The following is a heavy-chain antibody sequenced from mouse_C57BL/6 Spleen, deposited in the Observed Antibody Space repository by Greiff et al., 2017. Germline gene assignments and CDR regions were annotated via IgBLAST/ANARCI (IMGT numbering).Heavy chain of an antibody. CDR2: IDPSDSYT. Sequence: QVQLQQSGAELVKPGASVKLSCKASGYTFTSYWMQWVKQRPGQGLEWIGEIDPSDSYTNYNQKFKGKATLTVDTSSSTAYMQLSSLTSEDSAVYYCARRVITTFYAMDYWGQGTSVTVSS. J-gene: IGHJ4*01. D-gene: IGHD2-4*01. CDR1: GYTFTSYW. CDR3: ARRVITTFYAMDY. V-gene: IGHV1-50*01.